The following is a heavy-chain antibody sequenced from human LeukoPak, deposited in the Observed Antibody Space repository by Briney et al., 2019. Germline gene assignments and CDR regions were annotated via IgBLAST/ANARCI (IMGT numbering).Heavy chain of an antibody. J-gene: IGHJ6*03. CDR2: ISGSGGST. V-gene: IGHV3-23*01. CDR3: AKALQVDYYYYYMDV. Sequence: GGSLRLSCAASGFTFSNYAMSWVRQAPGKGLEWVSTISGSGGSTYYADSVKGRFTVSRDNSKNTLYVQMNSPRAEDTAVYYCAKALQVDYYYYYMDVWSKGATVTVSS. CDR1: GFTFSNYA. D-gene: IGHD1-1*01.